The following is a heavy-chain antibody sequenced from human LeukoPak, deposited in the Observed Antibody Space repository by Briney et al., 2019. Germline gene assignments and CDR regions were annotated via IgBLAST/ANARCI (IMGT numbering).Heavy chain of an antibody. CDR3: ARDLKTRAFDY. CDR2: IYSGGST. Sequence: GGSLRLSCAASGFTFSSYWMTWVRQAPGKGLEWVSVIYSGGSTYYADSVKGRFTISRDNSKNTLYLQMNSLRAEDTAVYYCARDLKTRAFDYWGQGTLVTVSS. J-gene: IGHJ4*02. V-gene: IGHV3-66*02. CDR1: GFTFSSYW.